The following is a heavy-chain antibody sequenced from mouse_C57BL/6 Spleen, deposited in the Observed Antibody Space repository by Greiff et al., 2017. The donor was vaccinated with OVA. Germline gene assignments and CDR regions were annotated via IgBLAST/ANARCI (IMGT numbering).Heavy chain of an antibody. Sequence: QVQLQQSGPELVKPGASVKISCKASGYAFSSSWMNWVKQRPGKGLEWIGRIYPGDGDTNYNGKFKGKATLTADKSSSTAYMQRSSLTSEDSAVYFCARGGYDYDERFDYWGQGTTRTVSS. CDR3: ARGGYDYDERFDY. CDR2: IYPGDGDT. V-gene: IGHV1-82*01. J-gene: IGHJ2*01. CDR1: GYAFSSSW. D-gene: IGHD2-4*01.